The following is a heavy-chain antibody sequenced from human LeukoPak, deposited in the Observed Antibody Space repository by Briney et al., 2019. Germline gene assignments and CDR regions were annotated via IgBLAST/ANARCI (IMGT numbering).Heavy chain of an antibody. Sequence: GRSLRLSCAASRFTFRNHGMHWVRQAPGKGPEWVAVIWYDGSDTYYTDSVKGRFTISRDNSKNTLYLQMNSLRVEDTAVYYCARDRSLRYFDYWGQGTVVTVSS. J-gene: IGHJ4*02. V-gene: IGHV3-33*01. CDR1: RFTFRNHG. CDR3: ARDRSLRYFDY. CDR2: IWYDGSDT.